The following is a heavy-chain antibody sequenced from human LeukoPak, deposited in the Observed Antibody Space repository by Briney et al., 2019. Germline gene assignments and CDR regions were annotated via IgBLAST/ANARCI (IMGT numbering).Heavy chain of an antibody. CDR1: GFIFSGYG. J-gene: IGHJ4*02. Sequence: GGSLRLSCAASGFIFSGYGMHWVRQAPGKGLEWVAFIQFDGSDIFYADSVKGRFTVSRDNSKNTLYLQMNSLRPEDTSVYYCAEDQKLQPFHYWGQGTLVTVSS. D-gene: IGHD2-15*01. CDR2: IQFDGSDI. CDR3: AEDQKLQPFHY. V-gene: IGHV3-30*02.